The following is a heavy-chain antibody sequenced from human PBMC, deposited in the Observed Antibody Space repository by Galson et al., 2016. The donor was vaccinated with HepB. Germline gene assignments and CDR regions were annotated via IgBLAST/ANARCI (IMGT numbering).Heavy chain of an antibody. CDR3: ARARGDFWSGYYFDY. CDR2: IEWDDDK. J-gene: IGHJ4*01. D-gene: IGHD3-3*01. Sequence: PALVKPTQTLTLTCTFSGFSLSTSEMCVSWIRQPPGKALEWLALIEWDDDKYYSTSLKTRLTISKDTSKNQVVLTMTNMDPVDTATYYCARARGDFWSGYYFDYWGQGTLVTVSS. V-gene: IGHV2-70*01. CDR1: GFSLSTSEMC.